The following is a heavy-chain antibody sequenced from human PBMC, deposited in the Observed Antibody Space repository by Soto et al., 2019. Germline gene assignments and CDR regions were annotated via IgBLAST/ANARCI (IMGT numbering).Heavy chain of an antibody. Sequence: SETLSLTCAVYGGSFSGYYWSWIRQPPGKGLEWIGEINHSGSTNYNPSLRSRVTISVDTSKNQFSLKLSSVTAADTAVCYCARAAIVVVVDWFDPWGQGTLVTVSS. V-gene: IGHV4-34*01. D-gene: IGHD2-15*01. CDR1: GGSFSGYY. CDR2: INHSGST. CDR3: ARAAIVVVVDWFDP. J-gene: IGHJ5*02.